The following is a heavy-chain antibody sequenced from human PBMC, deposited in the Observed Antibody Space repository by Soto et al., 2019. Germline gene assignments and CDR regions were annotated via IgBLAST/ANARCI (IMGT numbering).Heavy chain of an antibody. CDR3: ARDLGFGLSDY. Sequence: QVQLVQSGAEVKKPGASVKVSFKASGYTFTSYAMYWVRQAPGQRLEWMGWINAGNGNTKYSQKFQGRVTITRDTTASTAYMELSSLRSEDTAVYYCARDLGFGLSDYWGQGTLVTVSS. CDR2: INAGNGNT. V-gene: IGHV1-3*01. D-gene: IGHD3-10*01. CDR1: GYTFTSYA. J-gene: IGHJ4*02.